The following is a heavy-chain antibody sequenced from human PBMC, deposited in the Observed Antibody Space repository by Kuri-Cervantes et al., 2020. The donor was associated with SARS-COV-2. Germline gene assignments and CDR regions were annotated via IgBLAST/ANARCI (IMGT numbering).Heavy chain of an antibody. CDR2: IFSNDEK. CDR1: GFSLSNARMG. CDR3: ARIPPSYPSSIAARNPFGDYYYYGMDV. J-gene: IGHJ6*02. V-gene: IGHV2-26*01. Sequence: SGPTLVKPTETPTLTCTVSGFSLSNARMGVSWIRQPPGKALEWLAHIFSNDEKSYSTSLKSRLTISKDTSKSQVVLTMTNMDPVDTATYYCARIPPSYPSSIAARNPFGDYYYYGMDVWGQGTTVTVSS. D-gene: IGHD6-6*01.